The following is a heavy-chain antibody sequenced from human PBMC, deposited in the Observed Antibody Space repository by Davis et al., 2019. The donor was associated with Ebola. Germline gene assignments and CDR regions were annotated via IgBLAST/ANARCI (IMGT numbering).Heavy chain of an antibody. CDR2: ISHDGSST. D-gene: IGHD1-1*01. Sequence: HTGGSLRLSCAASGFTLRSYWMHWVRQVPGKGLVWVSRISHDGSSTSYADSVKGRFIVSRDNVKNTLYLQMNSLRAEDTAVYYCARKSGPDYWGQGTLVTVSS. J-gene: IGHJ4*02. CDR1: GFTLRSYW. V-gene: IGHV3-74*01. CDR3: ARKSGPDY.